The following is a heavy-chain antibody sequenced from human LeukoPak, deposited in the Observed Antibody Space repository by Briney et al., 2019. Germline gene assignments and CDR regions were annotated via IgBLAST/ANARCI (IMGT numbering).Heavy chain of an antibody. D-gene: IGHD6-6*01. V-gene: IGHV4-59*01. CDR1: GGSISSYY. Sequence: PSETPSLTCTVSGGSISSYYWSWIRQPPGKGLEWIGYIYDSGSTDYNPSLKSRVTISVDTSKNQFSLRLSSVTAADTAVYYCARSTWGSSSWYYYGMDVWGQGTTVTVSS. CDR2: IYDSGST. CDR3: ARSTWGSSSWYYYGMDV. J-gene: IGHJ6*02.